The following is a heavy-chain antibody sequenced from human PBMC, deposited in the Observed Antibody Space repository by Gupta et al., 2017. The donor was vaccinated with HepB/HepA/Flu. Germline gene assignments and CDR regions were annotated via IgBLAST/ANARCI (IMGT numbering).Heavy chain of an antibody. D-gene: IGHD1-26*01. CDR3: VRTRGSYYHDF. V-gene: IGHV3-30*14. J-gene: IGHJ4*02. CDR2: ISYDGSIQ. Sequence: QVQLVESGGGVVQPGGSLRLSCAASTIPFSDYAMRWVRQAPGKGLEWVAVISYDGSIQNYAVSVKGRFTISRDNSRYTLYLIMKSLRSDDTALYYCVRTRGSYYHDFRGQGTLVSVSS. CDR1: TIPFSDYA.